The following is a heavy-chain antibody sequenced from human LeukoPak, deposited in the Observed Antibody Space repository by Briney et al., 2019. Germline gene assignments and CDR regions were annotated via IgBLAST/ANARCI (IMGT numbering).Heavy chain of an antibody. V-gene: IGHV3-7*01. CDR2: IKQDGSEK. Sequence: GGSLRLSCAASGFSISSHWMSWVHQAPGKGLEWVANIKQDGSEKFYVESVKGRFTISRDNAENSLSLQMDSLRVEDTAVYYCARSSLPDSWGQGTLVTVSS. D-gene: IGHD5/OR15-5a*01. CDR1: GFSISSHW. J-gene: IGHJ4*02. CDR3: ARSSLPDS.